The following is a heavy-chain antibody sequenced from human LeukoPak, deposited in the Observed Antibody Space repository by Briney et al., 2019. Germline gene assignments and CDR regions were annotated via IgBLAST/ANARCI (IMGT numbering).Heavy chain of an antibody. V-gene: IGHV3-7*01. J-gene: IGHJ4*02. Sequence: PGGSLRLSCAASGFTFSTYWMSWVRQAPGKGLEWVANIKEDGSEKYYGDSVKGRFTISRDNAKNSLYLQMNSLRAEDTAVYYCAKDSSGYQWGQGTLVTVSS. CDR2: IKEDGSEK. CDR3: AKDSSGYQ. CDR1: GFTFSTYW. D-gene: IGHD3-22*01.